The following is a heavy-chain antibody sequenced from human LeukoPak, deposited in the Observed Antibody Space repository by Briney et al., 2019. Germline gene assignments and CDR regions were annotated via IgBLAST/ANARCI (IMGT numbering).Heavy chain of an antibody. V-gene: IGHV3-23*01. D-gene: IGHD3-22*01. J-gene: IGHJ5*02. CDR1: GFTFSSDA. Sequence: GSLRLSCAASGFTFSSDAMSWGCQAPGKGLEWVSAISGSGGSTYYADSVKGRFTISRDNSKNTLYLQMNSLRAEDTAVYYCAKNRRTMIVVVITLNWFDPWGQGTLVTVSS. CDR3: AKNRRTMIVVVITLNWFDP. CDR2: ISGSGGST.